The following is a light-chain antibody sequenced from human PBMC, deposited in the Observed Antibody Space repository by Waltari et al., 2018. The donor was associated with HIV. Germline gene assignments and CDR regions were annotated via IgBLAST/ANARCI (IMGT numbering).Light chain of an antibody. CDR2: DVN. J-gene: IGLJ3*02. Sequence: QSALTQPPLVSGSPGQSMIISCTATSTEDGDSTYVSWYPQDPGKAPKLMSYDVNNPPSGVSNRFSGSKSGHTASLTISGLQTEDGGDYYCSSYTTSSTVVFGGGTKLTVL. CDR3: SSYTTSSTVV. V-gene: IGLV2-14*01. CDR1: STEDGDSTY.